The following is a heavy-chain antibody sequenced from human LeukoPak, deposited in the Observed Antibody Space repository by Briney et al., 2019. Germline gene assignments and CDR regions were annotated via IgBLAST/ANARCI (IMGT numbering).Heavy chain of an antibody. CDR3: AKESMNLILTGYYYYYYYMDV. D-gene: IGHD3-9*01. V-gene: IGHV3-23*01. J-gene: IGHJ6*03. CDR2: ISGSGGST. Sequence: PGGTLGLSCAASGFTFSSYGMSWVRQAPGKGLEWVSAISGSGGSTYYADSVKGRFTISRDNSKNTLYLQMNSLRAEDTAVYYCAKESMNLILTGYYYYYYYMDVWGKGTTVTISS. CDR1: GFTFSSYG.